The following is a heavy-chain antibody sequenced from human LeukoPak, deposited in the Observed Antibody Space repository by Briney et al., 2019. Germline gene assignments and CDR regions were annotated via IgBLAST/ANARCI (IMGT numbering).Heavy chain of an antibody. CDR1: VRFISSSSYY. J-gene: IGHJ4*02. V-gene: IGHV4-39*01. Sequence: PSDTQSLICTVSVRFISSSSYYGGWIRQPPGKGQGWIGRIYYSGSIYYSPSLKSRVPISLDSSKNQFSLKLSSVTAADTAVYYCARPSFREGRPYYFDYWGQGTLVTVSS. CDR2: IYYSGSI. CDR3: ARPSFREGRPYYFDY. D-gene: IGHD3-10*01.